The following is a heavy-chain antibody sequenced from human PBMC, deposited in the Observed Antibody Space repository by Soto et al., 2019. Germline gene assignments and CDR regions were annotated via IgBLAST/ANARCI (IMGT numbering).Heavy chain of an antibody. CDR1: GFTFSSYA. J-gene: IGHJ4*02. CDR3: ARAGRYGDYRVDY. Sequence: QVQLVESGGGVVQPGRSLRLSCAASGFTFSSYAMHWVRQAPGKGLEWVAVISYDGSNKYYADSVKGRFTISRDNSKNTLYLQMNSLRAEDTAVYYCARAGRYGDYRVDYWGQGTLVTVSS. CDR2: ISYDGSNK. V-gene: IGHV3-30-3*01. D-gene: IGHD4-17*01.